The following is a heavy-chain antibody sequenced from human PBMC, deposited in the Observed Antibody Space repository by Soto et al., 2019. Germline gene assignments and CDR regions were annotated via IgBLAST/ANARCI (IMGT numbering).Heavy chain of an antibody. CDR1: GYSFTSYW. J-gene: IGHJ4*02. CDR2: IYPGDSDT. Sequence: GESLKISCKGSGYSFTSYWIGWVRQMPGKGLEWMGIIYPGDSDTRYSPSFQGQVTISADKSISTAYLQWSSLKASDTAMYYCARRGGYSITGTTLDYWGQGTLVTVSS. D-gene: IGHD1-7*01. V-gene: IGHV5-51*01. CDR3: ARRGGYSITGTTLDY.